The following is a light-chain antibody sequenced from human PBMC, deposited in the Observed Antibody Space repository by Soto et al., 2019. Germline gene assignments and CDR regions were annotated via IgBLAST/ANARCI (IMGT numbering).Light chain of an antibody. Sequence: QSALTQPASVSGSPGQSITISCTGSSDDIGRYNQVSWYQQHPGKAPKVMIYEGSQRPSGVSNRFSGSKSGNTASLTISGLQAEDEADYYCVSYTTSASYVFGTGTKLTVL. CDR3: VSYTTSASYV. J-gene: IGLJ1*01. CDR2: EGS. V-gene: IGLV2-14*02. CDR1: SDDIGRYNQ.